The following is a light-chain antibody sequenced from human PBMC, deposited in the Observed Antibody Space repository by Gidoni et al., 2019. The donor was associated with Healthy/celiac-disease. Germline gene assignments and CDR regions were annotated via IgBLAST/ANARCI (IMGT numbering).Light chain of an antibody. J-gene: IGLJ1*01. CDR3: SSYTSSSTRV. CDR2: DVS. CDR1: SSDVGGYNY. V-gene: IGLV2-14*03. Sequence: SPGQSITISCTGTSSDVGGYNYVSWYQQHPGKAPKLMIYDVSNRPSGVSNRFSGPKSGNTASLTISGLQAEDEAYYYCSSYTSSSTRVFGTGTKVTVL.